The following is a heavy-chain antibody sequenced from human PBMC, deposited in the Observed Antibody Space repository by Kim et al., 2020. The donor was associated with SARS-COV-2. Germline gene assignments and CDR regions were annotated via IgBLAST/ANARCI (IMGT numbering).Heavy chain of an antibody. V-gene: IGHV4-59*01. CDR3: ARDHGAVYSSGWYHYYYVMDV. J-gene: IGHJ6*02. CDR1: GGSISSYY. CDR2: IYYSGST. Sequence: SETLSLTCTVSGGSISSYYWNWIRQPPGKGLEWIGYIYYSGSTNYNPSLKSRVTISVDTSKNQFSLKLSSVTAADTAVYYCARDHGAVYSSGWYHYYYVMDVWGQGTTVTVSS. D-gene: IGHD6-19*01.